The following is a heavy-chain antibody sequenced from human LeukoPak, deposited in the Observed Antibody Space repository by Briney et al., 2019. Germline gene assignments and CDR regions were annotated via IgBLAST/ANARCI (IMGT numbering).Heavy chain of an antibody. J-gene: IGHJ6*02. CDR2: ISVYNGDT. Sequence: GASVKVSCKASGYTFTTYGISWVRQAPGQGLEWMGWISVYNGDTNYAKNLQGRVTMTTDTSTSTAYLELRSLTSDDTAVYYCAREGRKEYDILTGYYRFYYYGMDVWGQGTTVIVSS. CDR1: GYTFTTYG. D-gene: IGHD3-9*01. CDR3: AREGRKEYDILTGYYRFYYYGMDV. V-gene: IGHV1-18*01.